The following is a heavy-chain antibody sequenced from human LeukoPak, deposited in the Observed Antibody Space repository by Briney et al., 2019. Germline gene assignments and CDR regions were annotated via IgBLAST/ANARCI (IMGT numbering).Heavy chain of an antibody. D-gene: IGHD5-12*01. CDR2: ISYDGSNK. J-gene: IGHJ4*02. CDR3: ARDSLSGDSGYGKWFY. V-gene: IGHV3-30*04. CDR1: GFTFSSYA. Sequence: GRSLRLSCAASGFTFSSYAMHWVRQAPGKGLEWVAVISYDGSNKYYADSVKGRFTISRDSSKNTLYLQMNSLRAEDTAVYYCARDSLSGDSGYGKWFYWGQGTLVTVSS.